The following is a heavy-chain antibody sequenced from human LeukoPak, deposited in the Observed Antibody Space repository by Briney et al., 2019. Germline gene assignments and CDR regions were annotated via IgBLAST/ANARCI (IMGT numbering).Heavy chain of an antibody. V-gene: IGHV3-74*01. CDR2: INGDGSST. D-gene: IGHD3-10*01. CDR3: ARDYYYGSGSPPGDTFDI. J-gene: IGHJ3*02. Sequence: PGGSLRPSCAASGFTFTGYWMHWVRQVPGKGLVWVARINGDGSSTRHADSMKGRFTISRDIAKNTLYLQMNSLRADDTAIYYCARDYYYGSGSPPGDTFDIWGQGTMVTVSS. CDR1: GFTFTGYW.